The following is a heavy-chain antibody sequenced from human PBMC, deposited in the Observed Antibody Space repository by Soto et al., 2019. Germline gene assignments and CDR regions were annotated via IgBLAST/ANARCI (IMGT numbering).Heavy chain of an antibody. CDR3: TRDGDVRMTTNPYYYYGMDV. CDR2: DYYSGGA. J-gene: IGHJ6*02. Sequence: SETLSLTCTVSGGSISGYYWSWIRQPPGKVLEWIGNDYYSGGAKYNPSVKRRVSISVDTSKNQFSQNLSSVTAADTAVYYCTRDGDVRMTTNPYYYYGMDVWGPGFTVTVSS. V-gene: IGHV4-59*01. CDR1: GGSISGYY. D-gene: IGHD2-21*02.